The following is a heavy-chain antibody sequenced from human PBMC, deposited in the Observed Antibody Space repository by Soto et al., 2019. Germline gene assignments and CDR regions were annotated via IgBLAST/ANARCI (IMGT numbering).Heavy chain of an antibody. D-gene: IGHD3-22*01. Sequence: SETLSLTCTVSGGSISSYYWSWIRQPPGKGLEWIGYIYYSGSTSYNPSLKTRVTISVDTSKNQLSLKLSSVTAADAAVYYCARVPYDSSGYYSDFYYGMDVWGQGTTVTVSS. V-gene: IGHV4-59*01. CDR1: GGSISSYY. CDR3: ARVPYDSSGYYSDFYYGMDV. J-gene: IGHJ6*02. CDR2: IYYSGST.